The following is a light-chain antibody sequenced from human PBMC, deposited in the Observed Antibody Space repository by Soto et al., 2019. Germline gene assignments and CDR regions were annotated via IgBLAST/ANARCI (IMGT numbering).Light chain of an antibody. CDR3: QQYNDLST. J-gene: IGKJ4*01. Sequence: DIQLTKSPSALSAPVGDTVTITCLASQTIGTWLAWYQQKPAKAPKLLIYKASTLESGVPSRFSGSGSGTEFTLTISSLQADDFATYYCQQYNDLSTFGGGTNVDIK. CDR1: QTIGTW. V-gene: IGKV1-5*03. CDR2: KAS.